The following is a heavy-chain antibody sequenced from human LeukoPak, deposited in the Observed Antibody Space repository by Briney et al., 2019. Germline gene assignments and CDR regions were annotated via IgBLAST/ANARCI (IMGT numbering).Heavy chain of an antibody. D-gene: IGHD3-3*01. J-gene: IGHJ4*02. CDR2: LNSDGSST. V-gene: IGHV3-74*01. Sequence: GGSLRLSCAASEFTFSSYWMHWVRQAPGKGLVWVSRLNSDGSSTTYADSVEGRFTISRDNAKNTLYLQMNSLGAEDTAVYYCARGSRFVDYWGQGTLVTVSS. CDR1: EFTFSSYW. CDR3: ARGSRFVDY.